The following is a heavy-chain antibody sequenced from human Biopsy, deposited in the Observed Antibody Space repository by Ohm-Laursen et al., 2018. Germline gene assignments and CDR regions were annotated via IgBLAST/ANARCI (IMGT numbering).Heavy chain of an antibody. Sequence: PSQTLSLTCIVSGGSISNYYWSWIRQPAGKGLEWIGRIYSSGSTNYNPSLKSRVTMSVDTSKNQFSLILSSMTAADTSVYYCAREPRIAAVAYFDPWGQGTLVTVSS. D-gene: IGHD6-13*01. CDR1: GGSISNYY. CDR3: AREPRIAAVAYFDP. CDR2: IYSSGST. V-gene: IGHV4-4*07. J-gene: IGHJ5*02.